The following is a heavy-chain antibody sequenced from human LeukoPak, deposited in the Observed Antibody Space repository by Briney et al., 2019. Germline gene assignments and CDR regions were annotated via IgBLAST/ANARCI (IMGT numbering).Heavy chain of an antibody. J-gene: IGHJ4*02. Sequence: ASVKVSCKASGYTFTSYAMHWVRQAPGQRLEWMGWINAGNGNTKYSQKFQGRVTITRDTSASTAYMELSSLRSEDTAVYYCARDRGRFAYYFDYWGQGTLVTVSS. V-gene: IGHV1-3*01. D-gene: IGHD3-16*01. CDR1: GYTFTSYA. CDR3: ARDRGRFAYYFDY. CDR2: INAGNGNT.